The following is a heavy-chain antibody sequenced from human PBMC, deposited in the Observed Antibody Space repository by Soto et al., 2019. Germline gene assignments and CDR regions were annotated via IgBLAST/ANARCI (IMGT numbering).Heavy chain of an antibody. J-gene: IGHJ6*02. CDR2: ISGSGGST. Sequence: GGSLRLSCAASGFTFSSYAMSWVRQAPGKGLEWVSAISGSGGSTYYADSVKGRFTISRDNSKNTLYLQMNSLRADDTAVYYCAKHPSQGGPWEYYYGMDVWGQGTTVTVAS. V-gene: IGHV3-23*01. CDR1: GFTFSSYA. CDR3: AKHPSQGGPWEYYYGMDV. D-gene: IGHD1-26*01.